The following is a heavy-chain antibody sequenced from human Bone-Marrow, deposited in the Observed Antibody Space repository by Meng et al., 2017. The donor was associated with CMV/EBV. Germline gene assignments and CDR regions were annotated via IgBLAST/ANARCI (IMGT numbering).Heavy chain of an antibody. CDR2: INHSGST. V-gene: IGHV4-34*01. CDR3: ARGGLVGATYDAFDI. J-gene: IGHJ3*02. D-gene: IGHD1-26*01. CDR1: GGSISSYY. Sequence: SETLSLTCTVSGGSISSYYWSWIRQPPGKGLEWIGEINHSGSTNYNPSLKSRVTISVDTSKNQFSLKLSSVTAADTAVYYCARGGLVGATYDAFDIWGQGTMVTVSS.